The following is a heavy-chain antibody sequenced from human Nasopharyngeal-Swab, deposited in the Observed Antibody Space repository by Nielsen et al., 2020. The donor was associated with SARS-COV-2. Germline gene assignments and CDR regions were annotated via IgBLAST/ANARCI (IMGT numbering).Heavy chain of an antibody. CDR1: GFTFSSYS. CDR2: ISSSSSYI. Sequence: GESLKISCAASGFTFSSYSMNWVRQAPGKGLEWVSSISSSSSYIYYADSVKGRFTISRDNAKNSLYLQMNSLRAEDTAVYYCAGVAVGYYDSSGELDYWGQGTLVTVSS. D-gene: IGHD3-22*01. V-gene: IGHV3-21*01. CDR3: AGVAVGYYDSSGELDY. J-gene: IGHJ4*02.